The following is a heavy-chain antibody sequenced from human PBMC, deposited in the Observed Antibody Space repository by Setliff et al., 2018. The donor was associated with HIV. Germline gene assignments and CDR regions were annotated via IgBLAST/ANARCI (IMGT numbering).Heavy chain of an antibody. V-gene: IGHV4-34*01. D-gene: IGHD6-25*01. CDR3: ARVGRRDGWGRIAAIGWTWFDP. J-gene: IGHJ5*02. CDR2: ISHSGVT. Sequence: LSLTCAVYGGSFSGYYWTWVRQRPGRGLEWIGEISHSGVTVYTPSLKSRLNISLDTSKNQFSLRLTSITAADTAVYYCARVGRRDGWGRIAAIGWTWFDPWGQGTRVTVSS. CDR1: GGSFSGYY.